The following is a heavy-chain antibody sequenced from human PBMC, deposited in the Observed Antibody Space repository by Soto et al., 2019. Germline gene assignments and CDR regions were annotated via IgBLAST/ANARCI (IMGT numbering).Heavy chain of an antibody. Sequence: GSLRLSCAASGFTFSSYWMHWVRQAPGKGLVWVSRINSDGSRTTYADPVKGRFTISRDNAKNMLHLQMNSLRAEDTAVYYCARALTYYYDIDYWGQGT. V-gene: IGHV3-74*01. J-gene: IGHJ4*02. CDR2: INSDGSRT. CDR3: ARALTYYYDIDY. D-gene: IGHD3-22*01. CDR1: GFTFSSYW.